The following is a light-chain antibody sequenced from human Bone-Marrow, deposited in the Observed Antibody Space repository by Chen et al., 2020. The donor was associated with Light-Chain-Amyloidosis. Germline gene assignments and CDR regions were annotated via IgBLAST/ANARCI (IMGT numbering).Light chain of an antibody. CDR3: QSADSSGTYEVI. CDR2: RDT. V-gene: IGLV3-25*03. CDR1: DLPTKY. J-gene: IGLJ2*01. Sequence: SYELPHPPSVSVSPGQTARITCSGDDLPTKYAYWYQQKPGQAPVLVRHRDTERPSGISERFSGSSSGTTATLTISGVQAEDEADYHCQSADSSGTYEVIFGGGTKLTVL.